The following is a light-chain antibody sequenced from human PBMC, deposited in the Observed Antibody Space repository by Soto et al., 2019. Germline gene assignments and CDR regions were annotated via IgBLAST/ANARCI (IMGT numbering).Light chain of an antibody. V-gene: IGLV2-23*01. CDR1: SSDVGSYNL. CDR3: CSYAGSSTDVV. J-gene: IGLJ2*01. Sequence: QSVLTQPASVSGSPGQSITISCTGTSSDVGSYNLVSWYQQHPGKAPKLMIYEGSKRPSGVSNRFSGCKSGNTASLTISGLQAEDEADYHCCSYAGSSTDVVFGGGTKHTVL. CDR2: EGS.